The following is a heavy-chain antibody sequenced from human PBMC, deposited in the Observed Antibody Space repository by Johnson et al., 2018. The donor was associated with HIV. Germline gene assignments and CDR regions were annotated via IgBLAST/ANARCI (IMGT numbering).Heavy chain of an antibody. V-gene: IGHV3-30*02. CDR1: ALTSSAYR. J-gene: IGHJ3*01. CDR2: IRYYLSTK. Sequence: VQPVESGGGVVQPGAPPRPPSPASALTSSAYRMHCVRPAPDKGLAWLAFIRYYLSTKYYAHPVKGRSTLSRDNSKNTLYLQMTSLRQDDTGVYWCYCTDHFGAGSESKGTFDVWGQGTMVTVSS. CDR3: YCTDHFGAGSESKGTFDV. D-gene: IGHD3-10*01.